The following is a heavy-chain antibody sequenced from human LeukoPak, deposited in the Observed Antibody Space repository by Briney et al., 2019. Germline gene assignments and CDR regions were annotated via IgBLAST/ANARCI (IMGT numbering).Heavy chain of an antibody. V-gene: IGHV3-7*01. CDR2: IKQDGSEK. J-gene: IGHJ4*02. CDR1: GFTLSMHW. D-gene: IGHD6-25*01. CDR3: ARDVGWGIAAS. Sequence: GGSLRLSCAASGFTLSMHWMTWIRQAPGKGLEWVANIKQDGSEKQYVDSVRGRFTISRDNAKNSLYLQMNSLRVEDTAVYYCARDVGWGIAASWGPGTLVTVSS.